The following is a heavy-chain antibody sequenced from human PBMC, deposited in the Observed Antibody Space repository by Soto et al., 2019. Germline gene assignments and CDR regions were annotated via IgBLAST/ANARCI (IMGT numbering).Heavy chain of an antibody. Sequence: ASVKVSCKASGYTFTSYGISWVRQAPGQGLEYMGWISPKSGGEAHAQKFRGRVTMTRDTSVNSAYLHLSSLTSDDTAVYYCARDGYSHGYGRGYYGMDVWGQGTTVTVSS. D-gene: IGHD5-18*01. CDR2: ISPKSGGE. V-gene: IGHV1-2*02. CDR3: ARDGYSHGYGRGYYGMDV. CDR1: GYTFTSYG. J-gene: IGHJ6*02.